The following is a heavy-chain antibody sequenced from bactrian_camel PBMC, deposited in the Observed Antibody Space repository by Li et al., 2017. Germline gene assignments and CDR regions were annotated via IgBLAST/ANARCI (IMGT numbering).Heavy chain of an antibody. Sequence: QVQLVESGGGSVQAGGSLKLSCEASGFTSSTYYMTWVRRAPGKGLEWVSSINSDGSNTYYADSVKGRFTISRDNAKNTVYLQMNSLNPEDTAVYYCVRGGLSRGGRWPDWGQGTQVTVS. D-gene: IGHD2*01. CDR2: INSDGSNT. V-gene: IGHV3-2*01. CDR1: GFTSSTYY. CDR3: VRGGLSRGGRWPD. J-gene: IGHJ4*01.